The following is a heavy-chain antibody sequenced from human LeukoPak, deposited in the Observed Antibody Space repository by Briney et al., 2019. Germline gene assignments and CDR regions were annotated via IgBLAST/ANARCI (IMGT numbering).Heavy chain of an antibody. Sequence: GGSLRLSCAASGFTLRSYVMNWVRQTPGKGLEWVSSISGSGDSTFYADSVKGRFSISRDNSKNTLYLQVNGLRTEDTAVYYCAKDRLLNCRGDCYIFDYWGQGTVVTVSS. CDR2: ISGSGDST. V-gene: IGHV3-23*01. CDR1: GFTLRSYV. J-gene: IGHJ4*02. D-gene: IGHD2-21*02. CDR3: AKDRLLNCRGDCYIFDY.